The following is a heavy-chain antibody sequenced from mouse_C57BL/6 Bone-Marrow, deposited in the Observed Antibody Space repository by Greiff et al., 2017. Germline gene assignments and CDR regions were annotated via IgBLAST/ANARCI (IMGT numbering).Heavy chain of an antibody. CDR1: GFTFSDFY. D-gene: IGHD1-1*01. Sequence: EVKVVESGGGLVQSGRSLRLSCATSGFTFSDFYMEWVRQAPGKGLEWIAASRNKANDYTTEYSASVKVRFIVSRDTSQSILYLQMNALRAEDNAIYYCARDDYYGSSPFAYWGQGTLVTVSA. CDR3: ARDDYYGSSPFAY. CDR2: SRNKANDYTT. J-gene: IGHJ3*01. V-gene: IGHV7-1*01.